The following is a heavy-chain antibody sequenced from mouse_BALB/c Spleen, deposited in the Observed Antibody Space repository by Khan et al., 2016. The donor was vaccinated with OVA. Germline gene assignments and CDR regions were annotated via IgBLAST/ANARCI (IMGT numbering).Heavy chain of an antibody. CDR2: INPSTGYT. D-gene: IGHD1-1*01. CDR3: ARRGLRWDFDY. Sequence: QMQLEESGAELAKPGASVKMSCKASGYTFINYWILWVKQRPGQGLEWIGYINPSTGYTEYNQNFKDKATLTADKSSSTAYMQLSSLTSEDSAVYCWARRGLRWDFDYWGQGTTLTVSS. CDR1: GYTFINYW. V-gene: IGHV1-7*01. J-gene: IGHJ2*01.